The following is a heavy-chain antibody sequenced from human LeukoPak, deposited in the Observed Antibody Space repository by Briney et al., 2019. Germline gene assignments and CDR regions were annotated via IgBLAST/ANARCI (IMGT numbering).Heavy chain of an antibody. Sequence: GGSLRLSCAASGFTFSSYGMHWVRQAPGKGLEWVAVISKDGNDKYYADSVKGRCTISRDNSRNTLYLQVNSLRAEDTAVYYCARAMDYWGQGTLVTVSS. V-gene: IGHV3-30*19. CDR2: ISKDGNDK. CDR3: ARAMDY. J-gene: IGHJ4*02. CDR1: GFTFSSYG.